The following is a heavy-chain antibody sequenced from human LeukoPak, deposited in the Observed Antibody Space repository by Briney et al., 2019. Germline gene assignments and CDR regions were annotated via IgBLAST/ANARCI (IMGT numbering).Heavy chain of an antibody. CDR2: IYTSGST. D-gene: IGHD1-26*01. CDR3: ARDATLKSLVGAYDY. CDR1: GGSISSYY. J-gene: IGHJ4*02. V-gene: IGHV4-4*07. Sequence: SETLSLTCTVSGGSISSYYWSWIRQPAGKGLEWIGRIYTSGSTNYNPSLKSRVTMSVDTSKNQFSLKLSSVTAADTAVYYCARDATLKSLVGAYDYWGQGTLVTVSS.